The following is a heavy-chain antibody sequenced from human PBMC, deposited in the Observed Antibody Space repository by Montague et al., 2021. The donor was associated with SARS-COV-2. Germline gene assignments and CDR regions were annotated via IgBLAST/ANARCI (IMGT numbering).Heavy chain of an antibody. CDR1: GGSISGYY. J-gene: IGHJ2*01. V-gene: IGHV4-59*01. Sequence: SETLSLTCTVSGGSISGYYWSWIRQPPGKGLERIAFIYYGGNTYYNPSLKTRVTMTVDTSKNQFSLKLSSVTAAATAGYYYAWRSAVTPSAHKLRGYFDLWGQGTMVTVSP. CDR3: AWRSAVTPSAHKLRGYFDL. D-gene: IGHD4-17*01. CDR2: IYYGGNT.